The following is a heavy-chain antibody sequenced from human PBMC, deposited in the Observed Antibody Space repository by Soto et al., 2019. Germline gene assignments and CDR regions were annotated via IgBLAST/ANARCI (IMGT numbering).Heavy chain of an antibody. CDR2: MSPKNGNT. J-gene: IGHJ4*02. CDR1: GYSFTTYD. CDR3: SRVDPGETSPFDH. Sequence: ASVKVSCKASGYSFTTYDINWVRQAPGQGLEWMGWMSPKNGNTGYAQNFQGRFTMTSDTSINTVYMELSSLRSEDTAVYYCSRVDPGETSPFDHWGQGTLVTVSS. D-gene: IGHD3-10*01. V-gene: IGHV1-8*01.